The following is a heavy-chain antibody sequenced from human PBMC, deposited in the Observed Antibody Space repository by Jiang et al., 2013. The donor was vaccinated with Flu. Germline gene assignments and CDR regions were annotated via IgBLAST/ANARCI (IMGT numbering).Heavy chain of an antibody. Sequence: VQLLESGGGVVQPGTSLRLSCAASGFTFSHYGIHWVRQAPGKGLEWVTAISYDGSKKFYVDSVKGRFTISGDNSKNILYLQMNSLRAGDMAVYYCVRDADVTTRNWYFDLWGRGTLVTVSS. CDR3: VRDADVTTRNWYFDL. D-gene: IGHD2-15*01. CDR2: ISYDGSKK. V-gene: IGHV3-33*05. J-gene: IGHJ2*01. CDR1: GFTFSHYG.